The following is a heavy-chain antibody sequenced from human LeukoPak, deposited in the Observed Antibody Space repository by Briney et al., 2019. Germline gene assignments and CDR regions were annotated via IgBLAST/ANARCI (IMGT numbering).Heavy chain of an antibody. CDR3: ARDTRSSYLQYYFDY. Sequence: ASVKVSCKASGYIFRNYVIHWVRQAPGQGLEWMGWINTKTGNPTYAQGFTGRFVFSLDTSVSTAYLQISTLKAEDTAVFYCARDTRSSYLQYYFDYWGQGTLVTVSS. J-gene: IGHJ4*02. D-gene: IGHD5-24*01. V-gene: IGHV7-4-1*02. CDR2: INTKTGNP. CDR1: GYIFRNYV.